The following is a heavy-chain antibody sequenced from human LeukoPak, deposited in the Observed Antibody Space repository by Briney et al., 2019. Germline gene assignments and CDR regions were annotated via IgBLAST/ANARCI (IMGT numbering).Heavy chain of an antibody. Sequence: GGSLRLSCAASGFTFSSYSMSWVRQAPGKGLEWVATIKPDGRDTYYVDSVKGRFTISRDNSKNTLYLQMNSLRAEDTAVYYCCGYYYGGRNDYWGQGTLVTVSS. D-gene: IGHD3-22*01. CDR2: IKPDGRDT. J-gene: IGHJ4*02. CDR1: GFTFSSYS. CDR3: CGYYYGGRNDY. V-gene: IGHV3-7*01.